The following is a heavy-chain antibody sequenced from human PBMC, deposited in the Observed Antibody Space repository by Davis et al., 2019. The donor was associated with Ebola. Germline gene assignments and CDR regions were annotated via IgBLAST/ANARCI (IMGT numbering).Heavy chain of an antibody. CDR1: GYSFTSYW. D-gene: IGHD1-26*01. V-gene: IGHV5-51*01. CDR3: ARSVVGATGPFDY. J-gene: IGHJ4*02. Sequence: PGGSLRLSCKGSGYSFTSYWIGWVRQLPGKGLEWMGIIYPGDSDTRYNPLFQGQVTISADKSNSIAYLQWSSLKASDTAMYYCARSVVGATGPFDYWGQGTLVTVSS. CDR2: IYPGDSDT.